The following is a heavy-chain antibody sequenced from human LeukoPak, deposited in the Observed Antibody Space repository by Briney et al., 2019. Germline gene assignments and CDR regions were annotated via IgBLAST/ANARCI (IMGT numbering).Heavy chain of an antibody. J-gene: IGHJ4*02. CDR1: GFTFSGSA. V-gene: IGHV3-73*01. CDR3: TGNYYGSGSYADFDY. D-gene: IGHD3-10*01. Sequence: GGSLRLSCAASGFTFSGSALHWVRQASGKGLEWVGRIRSTANGYATAYAASVEGRFTISRDDSKNTAYLQMDSLKTEDTAVYYCTGNYYGSGSYADFDYWGQGTPVTASS. CDR2: IRSTANGYAT.